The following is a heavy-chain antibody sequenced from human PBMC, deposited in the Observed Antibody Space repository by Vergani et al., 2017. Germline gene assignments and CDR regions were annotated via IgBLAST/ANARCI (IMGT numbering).Heavy chain of an antibody. J-gene: IGHJ4*02. CDR2: IYYSGST. CDR1: GGSISSYY. D-gene: IGHD3-10*01. CDR3: ARGSGRFFDY. V-gene: IGHV4-59*12. Sequence: QVQLQESGPGLVKPSETLSLTCTVSGGSISSYYWSWIRQPPGKGLEWIGYIYYSGSTNYNPSLKSRVTISVDTSKNQFSLKLSSVTAADTAVYYCARGSGRFFDYWGQGTLVTVSS.